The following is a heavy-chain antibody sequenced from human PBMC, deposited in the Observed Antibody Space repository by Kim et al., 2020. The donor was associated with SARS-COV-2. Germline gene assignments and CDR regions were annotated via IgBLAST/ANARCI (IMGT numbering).Heavy chain of an antibody. J-gene: IGHJ4*02. CDR1: GGSISSYY. Sequence: SETLSLTCTVSGGSISSYYWSWIRQPPGKGLEWIGYIYYSGSTNYNPSLKSRVTISVDTSKNQFSLKLSSVTAADTAVYYCARVRYNWNDYYFDYWGQGTLVTVSS. CDR2: IYYSGST. D-gene: IGHD1-1*01. V-gene: IGHV4-59*13. CDR3: ARVRYNWNDYYFDY.